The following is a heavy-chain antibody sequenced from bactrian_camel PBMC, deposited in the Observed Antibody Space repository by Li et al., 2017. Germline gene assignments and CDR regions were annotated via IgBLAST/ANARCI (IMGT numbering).Heavy chain of an antibody. J-gene: IGHJ7*01. CDR1: GYTFSSDC. CDR2: IKSDGST. Sequence: DVQLVESGGGSVQAGGSLRLSCAASGYTFSSDCMGWFRQAPGKVREGVAVIKSDGSTTYADSVKGRFIISKDDAKRTLYLQMNNLKPEDTGTYYCGARGSNVVGVTVTFVGMDTWGKGTQVTVS. V-gene: IGHV3S10*01. D-gene: IGHD7*01.